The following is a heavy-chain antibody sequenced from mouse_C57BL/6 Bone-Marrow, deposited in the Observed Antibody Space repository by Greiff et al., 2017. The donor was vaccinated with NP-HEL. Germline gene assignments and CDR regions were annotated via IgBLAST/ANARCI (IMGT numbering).Heavy chain of an antibody. Sequence: EVQLKESGPELVKPGASVKISCKASGYSFTGYYMNWVKQSPEKSLEWIGESNPSTGGTTYNQKFKAKATLTVDKSSSTAYMQLKSLTSEDSAVYYCANSKRFAYWGQGTLVTVSA. V-gene: IGHV1-42*01. J-gene: IGHJ3*01. CDR3: ANSKRFAY. CDR2: SNPSTGGT. D-gene: IGHD2-5*01. CDR1: GYSFTGYY.